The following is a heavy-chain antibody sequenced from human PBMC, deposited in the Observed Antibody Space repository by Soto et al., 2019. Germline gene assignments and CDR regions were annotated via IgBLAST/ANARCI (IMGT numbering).Heavy chain of an antibody. V-gene: IGHV3-48*01. Sequence: HPGGSLRLSCAASGFTFSSYSMNWVRQAPGKGLEWVSYISSSSSTIYYADSVKGRFTISRDNAKNSLYLQMNSLRAEDTAVYYCARGGIVVVPAAIWFDPWGQGTLVTVSS. CDR2: ISSSSSTI. CDR3: ARGGIVVVPAAIWFDP. J-gene: IGHJ5*02. D-gene: IGHD2-2*01. CDR1: GFTFSSYS.